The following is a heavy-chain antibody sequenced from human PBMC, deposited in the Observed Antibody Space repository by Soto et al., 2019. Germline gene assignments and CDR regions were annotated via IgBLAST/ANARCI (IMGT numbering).Heavy chain of an antibody. V-gene: IGHV1-69*13. CDR3: ARVGYYDFWSGYYRDYYYYGMDV. CDR2: IIPIFGIA. J-gene: IGHJ6*02. CDR1: GGTFSRYS. D-gene: IGHD3-3*01. Sequence: SVKVSCKASGGTFSRYSITWVRQAPGHGLEWIGRIIPIFGIASYAQKFQGRVTITADESTSTAYMELRSLRSDDTAVYYCARVGYYDFWSGYYRDYYYYGMDVWGQGTTVTVSS.